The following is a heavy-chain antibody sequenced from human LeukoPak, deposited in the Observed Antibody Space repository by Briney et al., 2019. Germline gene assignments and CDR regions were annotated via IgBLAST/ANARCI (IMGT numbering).Heavy chain of an antibody. V-gene: IGHV4-59*01. J-gene: IGHJ5*02. CDR1: GGSISSYY. CDR3: ARALYSGSYYGWFDP. Sequence: PSETLSLTCTVSGGSISSYYWSWIRQPPGKGLEWIGYIYYSGSTNYNPSLKSRVTISADTSKNQFSLKLSSVTAADTAVYYCARALYSGSYYGWFDPWGQGTLVTVSS. CDR2: IYYSGST. D-gene: IGHD1-26*01.